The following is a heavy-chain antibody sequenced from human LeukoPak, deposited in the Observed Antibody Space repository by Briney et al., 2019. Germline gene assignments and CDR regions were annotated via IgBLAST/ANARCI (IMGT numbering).Heavy chain of an antibody. CDR2: ISSNGGST. D-gene: IGHD6-19*01. Sequence: GRSLRLSCSPSGFTFSSHAMHWVRHAPGQGLEYVSAISSNGGSTYYADSVKGRFTISRDNSKNTLYLQMSSLRAEDTAVYYCVKDRPYRSGWYGEFFDYWGQGTLVTVSS. V-gene: IGHV3-64D*06. J-gene: IGHJ4*02. CDR3: VKDRPYRSGWYGEFFDY. CDR1: GFTFSSHA.